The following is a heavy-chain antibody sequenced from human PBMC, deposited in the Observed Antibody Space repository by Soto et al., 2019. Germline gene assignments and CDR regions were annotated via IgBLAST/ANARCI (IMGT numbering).Heavy chain of an antibody. CDR1: GFDLNDFG. V-gene: IGHV3-30*03. Sequence: GGSLRLSCAASGFDLNDFGIHWVRQAPGKGLEWVAVISYDGSNKYYADSVKGRFTISRDNSKNTLYLQMNSLRAEDTAVYYCAIVNYYDSSGLYDWGQGTLVTVSS. CDR3: AIVNYYDSSGLYD. D-gene: IGHD3-22*01. CDR2: ISYDGSNK. J-gene: IGHJ4*02.